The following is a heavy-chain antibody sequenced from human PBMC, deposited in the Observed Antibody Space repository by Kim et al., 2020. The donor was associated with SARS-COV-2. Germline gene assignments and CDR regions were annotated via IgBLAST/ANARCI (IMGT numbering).Heavy chain of an antibody. Sequence: SETLSLTCAVYGGSFSGYYWSWIRQPPGKGLEWIGEINHSGSTNYNPSLKSRVTISVDTSKNQFSLKLSSVTAADTAVYYCARLGSPYYYDSSGYRKPFDYWGQGTLVTVSS. J-gene: IGHJ4*02. V-gene: IGHV4-34*01. CDR3: ARLGSPYYYDSSGYRKPFDY. D-gene: IGHD3-22*01. CDR2: INHSGST. CDR1: GGSFSGYY.